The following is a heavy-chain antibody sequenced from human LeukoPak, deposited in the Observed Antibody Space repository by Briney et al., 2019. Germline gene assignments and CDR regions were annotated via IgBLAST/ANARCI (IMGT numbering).Heavy chain of an antibody. Sequence: GGSLRLSCAASGFTVSSNYMSWVRQAPGKGLEWVSVIYSGGSTYYADSVKGRFTISRHNSKNTLYLQMNSLRAEDTAVYYCARGAGIQLWLPFDYWGQGTLVTVSS. CDR2: IYSGGST. CDR3: ARGAGIQLWLPFDY. D-gene: IGHD5-18*01. V-gene: IGHV3-53*04. CDR1: GFTVSSNY. J-gene: IGHJ4*02.